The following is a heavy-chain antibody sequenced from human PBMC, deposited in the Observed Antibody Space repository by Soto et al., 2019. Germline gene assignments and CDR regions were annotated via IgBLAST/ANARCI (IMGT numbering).Heavy chain of an antibody. Sequence: QVQLVQSGAEVKEPGDSVRVSCEASGYTFTAYHIHWVRQAPGQGLEWMGWINPKFGDTTYAQDFQGRVSMTRDMSISTVYMELSRLTSDDTAIYYCASNMDYYYGPGSGNGHGVWGQGTTVTVFS. J-gene: IGHJ6*02. V-gene: IGHV1-2*02. D-gene: IGHD3-10*01. CDR2: INPKFGDT. CDR1: GYTFTAYH. CDR3: ASNMDYYYGPGSGNGHGV.